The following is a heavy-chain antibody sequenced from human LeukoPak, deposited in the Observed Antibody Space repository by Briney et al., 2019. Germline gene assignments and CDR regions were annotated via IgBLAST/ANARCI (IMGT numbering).Heavy chain of an antibody. CDR3: ARGGGYASPIGY. CDR1: GGSISTYY. V-gene: IGHV4-59*01. D-gene: IGHD5-12*01. CDR2: IYHSGST. Sequence: NASETLSLICTLSGGSISTYYWSWIRQPPGKGPEWIGYIYHSGSTNYNPSLKSRVTISVDTSKNQFSLKLSSVTAADTAVYYCARGGGYASPIGYWGQGALVTVSS. J-gene: IGHJ4*02.